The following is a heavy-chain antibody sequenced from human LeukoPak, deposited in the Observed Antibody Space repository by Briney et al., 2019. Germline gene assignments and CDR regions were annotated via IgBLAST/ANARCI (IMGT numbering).Heavy chain of an antibody. V-gene: IGHV1-2*02. CDR2: INPNSGGT. J-gene: IGHJ4*02. CDR1: GYTFTGYY. Sequence: ASVKVSCKASGYTFTGYYMHWVRQAPGQGLEWMGWINPNSGGTNYAQKFQGRVTMTRDTSISTAYMELSRLRSDDTAVYYCARLVFSSGCYDYWGQGTLVTVSS. CDR3: ARLVFSSGCYDY. D-gene: IGHD6-19*01.